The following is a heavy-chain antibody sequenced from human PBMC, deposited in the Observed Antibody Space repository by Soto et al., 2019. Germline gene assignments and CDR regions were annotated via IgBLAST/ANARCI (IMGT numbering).Heavy chain of an antibody. CDR3: ASGPYGGSTGYFDL. CDR1: GFTFSSYA. D-gene: IGHD4-17*01. CDR2: ISYDGSNK. Sequence: QVQLVESGGGVVQPGRSLRLSCAASGFTFSSYAIHWVRQAPGKGLEWVAVISYDGSNKYYADSVKGRFTISRDNSKNTLYLQMNSLRAEDTAVYYCASGPYGGSTGYFDLWGRGTLFTVSS. V-gene: IGHV3-30-3*01. J-gene: IGHJ2*01.